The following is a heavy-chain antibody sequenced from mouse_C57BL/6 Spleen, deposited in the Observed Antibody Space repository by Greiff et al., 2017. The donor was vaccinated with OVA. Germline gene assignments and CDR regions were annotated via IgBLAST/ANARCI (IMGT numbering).Heavy chain of an antibody. D-gene: IGHD2-4*01. V-gene: IGHV5-9-1*02. CDR2: ISSGGDYI. CDR1: GFTFSSYA. CDR3: TRDLGLRPWFAY. J-gene: IGHJ3*01. Sequence: DVQLVESGEGLVKPGGSLKLSCAASGFTFSSYAMSWVRQTPEKRLEWVAYISSGGDYIYYADTVKGRFTISRDNARNTLYLQMSSLKSEDTAMYYCTRDLGLRPWFAYWGQGTLVTVSA.